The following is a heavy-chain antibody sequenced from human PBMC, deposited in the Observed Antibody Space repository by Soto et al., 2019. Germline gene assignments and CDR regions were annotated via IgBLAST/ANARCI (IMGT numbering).Heavy chain of an antibody. D-gene: IGHD2-2*01. CDR1: GYIFTDYS. CDR3: ARGVTRTECSWSWGFDP. Sequence: QVHLVQSGAEVKRPGASVKISCKTFGYIFTDYSIHWVRQAPGQGLEWMGKINPSDGSTKYALNFEGRISMTSDTSTATVYMELGSLRSDDTAVFYCARGVTRTECSWSWGFDPWGQGTLVTASS. CDR2: INPSDGST. V-gene: IGHV1-46*01. J-gene: IGHJ5*02.